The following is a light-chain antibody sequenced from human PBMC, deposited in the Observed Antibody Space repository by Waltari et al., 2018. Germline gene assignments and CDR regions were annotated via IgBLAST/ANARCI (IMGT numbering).Light chain of an antibody. V-gene: IGLV1-47*01. CDR1: SSNLGSYY. J-gene: IGLJ3*02. Sequence: QSVMTQPPSASGTPGQRVTISCSGSSSNLGSYYVSWYQQLPGTAPKLLISENNQRPLGVPDQFSGSKSGTAASLAISGLRSEDVADYYCATWDDRLSGRVFGGGTKLTVL. CDR3: ATWDDRLSGRV. CDR2: ENN.